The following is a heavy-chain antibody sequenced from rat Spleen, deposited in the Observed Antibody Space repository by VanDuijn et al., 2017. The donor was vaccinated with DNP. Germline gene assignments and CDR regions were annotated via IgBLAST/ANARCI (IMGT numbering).Heavy chain of an antibody. D-gene: IGHD3-8*01. Sequence: EVKLVESGGGLVQPGRSLKLSCAASGFNLNAYWMAWVRLAPGKGLEWIGEINGDSSTITYTHSLRDTFIISRDNAQNTLYLQTSKLGSEDTAIYYCARAIPRYFDYWGQGVMVTVSS. J-gene: IGHJ2*01. CDR3: ARAIPRYFDY. CDR2: INGDSSTI. V-gene: IGHV4-2*01. CDR1: GFNLNAYW.